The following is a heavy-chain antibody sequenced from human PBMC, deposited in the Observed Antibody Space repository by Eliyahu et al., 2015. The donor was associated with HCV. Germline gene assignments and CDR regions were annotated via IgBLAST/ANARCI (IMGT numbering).Heavy chain of an antibody. J-gene: IGHJ6*02. CDR2: IHWDDEE. CDR1: GFSLNTHGMR. CDR3: ARNNVDSDYYYGMDV. D-gene: IGHD5-12*01. V-gene: IGHV2-70*04. Sequence: QVTLKESGPALVKPTQTLTLTCTFSGFSLNTHGMRVNWIRQAPGKALEWLARIHWDDEEHLTSSLRTRLSISKDTSRNQVVLIMTNMDPADTGTYYCARNNVDSDYYYGMDVWGQGTTVTVSS.